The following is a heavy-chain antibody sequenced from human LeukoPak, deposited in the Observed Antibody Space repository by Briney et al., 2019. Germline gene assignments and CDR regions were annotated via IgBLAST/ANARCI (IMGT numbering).Heavy chain of an antibody. Sequence: SETLSLTCTVSGGSISSYYWSWIRQPPGKGLEWIGYIHYNGITNYNPSLKSRVTMSLDTSKNQVSLKLNSVTAADTAVYYCARHISSGGTYAHFDYWGQGTLVTVSS. CDR3: ARHISSGGTYAHFDY. J-gene: IGHJ4*02. D-gene: IGHD1-26*01. V-gene: IGHV4-59*08. CDR1: GGSISSYY. CDR2: IHYNGIT.